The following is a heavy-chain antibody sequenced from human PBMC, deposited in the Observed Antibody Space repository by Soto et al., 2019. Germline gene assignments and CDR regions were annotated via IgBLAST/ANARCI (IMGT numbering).Heavy chain of an antibody. CDR3: ARIAAREYYYYYYGMDV. V-gene: IGHV3-30-3*01. CDR1: GFTFSSYA. D-gene: IGHD6-6*01. J-gene: IGHJ6*02. Sequence: QVQLVESGGGVVQPGRSLRLSCAASGFTFSSYAMHWVRQAPGKGLEWVAVISYDGSNKYYADSVKGRFTISRDNSKNPLYLQMNSLRAEDTAVYYCARIAAREYYYYYYGMDVWGQGTTVTVSS. CDR2: ISYDGSNK.